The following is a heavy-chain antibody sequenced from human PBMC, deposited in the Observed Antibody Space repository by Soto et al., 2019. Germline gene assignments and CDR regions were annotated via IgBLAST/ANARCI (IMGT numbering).Heavy chain of an antibody. D-gene: IGHD3-16*01. V-gene: IGHV1-69*01. CDR1: GGTFSSRA. CDR2: IFPVFGRV. CDR3: ASSRGGTFLGYHGMCI. Sequence: QVQLVQSGPEVKKTGTSVKVSCKASGGTFSSRAISWVRQAPGQGLEWMGGIFPVFGRVNYAEKFQDKVTLTGDESTGTVYVELSWLRSEATALYYFASSRGGTFLGYHGMCIRGQGTPVSVSS. J-gene: IGHJ6*02.